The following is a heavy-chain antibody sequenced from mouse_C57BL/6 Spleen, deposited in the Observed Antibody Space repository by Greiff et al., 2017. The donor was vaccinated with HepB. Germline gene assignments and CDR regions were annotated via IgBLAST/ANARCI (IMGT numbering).Heavy chain of an antibody. CDR2: ISSGGDYI. V-gene: IGHV5-9-1*02. J-gene: IGHJ4*01. CDR3: TRDQTGTGAMDY. Sequence: EVKLVESGEGLVKPGGSLKLSCAASGFTFSSYAMSWVRQTPEKRLEWVAYISSGGDYIYYADTVKGRFTISRDNARNTLYLQMSSLKSEDTAMYYCTRDQTGTGAMDYWGQGTSVTVSS. D-gene: IGHD4-1*01. CDR1: GFTFSSYA.